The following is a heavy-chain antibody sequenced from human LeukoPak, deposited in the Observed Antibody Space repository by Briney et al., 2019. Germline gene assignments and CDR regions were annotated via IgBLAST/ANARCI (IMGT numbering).Heavy chain of an antibody. V-gene: IGHV3-9*01. CDR2: ISWNSGSI. Sequence: GRSLRLSCAASGFTFDDYAMHWVRQAPGKGLEWVSGISWNSGSIGYADSVKGRFTISRDNAKNSLYLQMNSLRAEDTAVYYCARNLDYWGQGTLVTVSS. J-gene: IGHJ4*02. CDR3: ARNLDY. CDR1: GFTFDDYA.